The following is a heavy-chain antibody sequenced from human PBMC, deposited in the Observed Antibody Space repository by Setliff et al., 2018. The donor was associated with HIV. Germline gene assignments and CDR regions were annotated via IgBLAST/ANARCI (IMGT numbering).Heavy chain of an antibody. CDR2: IYHSGSA. V-gene: IGHV4-39*02. J-gene: IGHJ6*03. CDR1: GGSISGSSYY. CDR3: ARDVRWELFPGYFYYYYMDV. Sequence: SETLSLTCNVSGGSISGSSYYWGWIRQPPGKGLEWIGSIYHSGSASHNPSLKSRITISVDTSKNHFSLELRSVTAADSAIYYCARDVRWELFPGYFYYYYMDVWGTGTTVTVSS. D-gene: IGHD3-10*01.